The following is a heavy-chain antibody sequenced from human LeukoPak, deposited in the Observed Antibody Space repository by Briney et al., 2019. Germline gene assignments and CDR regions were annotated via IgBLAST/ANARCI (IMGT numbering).Heavy chain of an antibody. D-gene: IGHD1-26*01. V-gene: IGHV3-23*01. Sequence: GGSLRLSCAASGFTFSSYSMSWVRQAPGKGLEWVSAISSSGGSTDYTDSVKGRFTISRDNSKNTLYLQMNSLRAEDTAVYYCARDKSPYSGSYESSFQHWGQGTLVTVSS. CDR2: ISSSGGST. CDR1: GFTFSSYS. CDR3: ARDKSPYSGSYESSFQH. J-gene: IGHJ1*01.